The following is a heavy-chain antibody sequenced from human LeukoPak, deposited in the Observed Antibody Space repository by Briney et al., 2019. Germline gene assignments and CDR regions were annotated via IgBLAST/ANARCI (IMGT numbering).Heavy chain of an antibody. CDR1: GFSLSTSGVR. V-gene: IGHV2-70*04. CDR3: ARMGNGYNLAFDY. Sequence: SGPALVKPTQTLTLTCTFSGFSLSTSGVRVSWIRQPPGKALEWLARIDWDDKFYSTSLKTRLTISKDTSKNQVVLTMTNMDPVDTATYYCARMGNGYNLAFDYWGQGTLVTVSS. J-gene: IGHJ4*02. CDR2: IDWDDK. D-gene: IGHD5-24*01.